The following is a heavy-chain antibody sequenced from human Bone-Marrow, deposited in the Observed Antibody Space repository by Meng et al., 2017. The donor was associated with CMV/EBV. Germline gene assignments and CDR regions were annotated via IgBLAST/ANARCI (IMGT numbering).Heavy chain of an antibody. Sequence: GESLKISCAASGFTVSSYSMNWVRQAPGKGLEWVSSISSSSSYIYYADSVKGRFTISRDNAKNSLYLQMNSLRAEDTAVYYCARDKSAGIAVAAFDYCGQGTLVTVSS. D-gene: IGHD6-19*01. CDR2: ISSSSSYI. V-gene: IGHV3-21*01. CDR3: ARDKSAGIAVAAFDY. CDR1: GFTVSSYS. J-gene: IGHJ4*02.